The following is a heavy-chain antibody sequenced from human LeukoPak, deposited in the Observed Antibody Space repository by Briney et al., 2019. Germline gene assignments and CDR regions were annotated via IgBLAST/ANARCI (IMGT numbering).Heavy chain of an antibody. Sequence: PGASLRLSWAASGFTFTTYAMTWVRQAPGKGLEWVSSIGAGGAATFYSDSVKGRFTISRDNSMNTLYLQMSSLRADDTAVYYCGRPTKFWLIQGDGVDVWGQGTTVTVSS. CDR2: IGAGGAAT. CDR3: GRPTKFWLIQGDGVDV. CDR1: GFTFTTYA. D-gene: IGHD6-19*01. V-gene: IGHV3-23*01. J-gene: IGHJ6*02.